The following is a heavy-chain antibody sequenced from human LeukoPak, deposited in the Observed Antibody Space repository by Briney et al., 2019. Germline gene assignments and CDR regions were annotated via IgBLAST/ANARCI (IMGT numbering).Heavy chain of an antibody. CDR3: AKDQTAYYYDSTGSPRGLDY. Sequence: GGSLRLSCAASGFTFSSYGMHWVRQAPGKGLEWVAVISHDGSNKYYADSVKGRFTISRDNSKNTLYLQINSLRAEDTTVYYCAKDQTAYYYDSTGSPRGLDYWGQGTLVTVS. J-gene: IGHJ4*02. CDR1: GFTFSSYG. V-gene: IGHV3-30*18. D-gene: IGHD3-22*01. CDR2: ISHDGSNK.